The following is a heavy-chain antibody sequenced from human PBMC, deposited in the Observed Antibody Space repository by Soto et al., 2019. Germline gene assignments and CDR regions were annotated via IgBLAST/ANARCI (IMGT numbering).Heavy chain of an antibody. D-gene: IGHD3-10*01. V-gene: IGHV2-5*02. CDR2: IYWDDDK. CDR3: AYSCPIIERNGLLKTPGRFDN. CDR1: GFSLTTSGVG. J-gene: IGHJ4*02. Sequence: QITLKESGPTLVKPTQTLTLTCSFSGFSLTTSGVGVGWIRQPPGESLEWLALIYWDDDKRYRPSLQSRLTISKDTSRXXVXLXXTNMDPVDTGTYYCAYSCPIIERNGLLKTPGRFDNWGQGTLVTVSS.